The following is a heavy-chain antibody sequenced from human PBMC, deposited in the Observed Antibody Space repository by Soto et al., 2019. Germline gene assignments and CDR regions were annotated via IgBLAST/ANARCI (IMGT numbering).Heavy chain of an antibody. Sequence: QVQLVQSGAEVKKPGSSVKVSCKASGGTFSSYTINWVRQAPGQGLEWMGMFIPILGIANYAQKFQDRVTITADKSTSTAYMELSSERPEDTAVYYCARGRGGRGDYWGQGTLVTVSS. CDR1: GGTFSSYT. CDR3: ARGRGGRGDY. D-gene: IGHD2-15*01. V-gene: IGHV1-69*02. J-gene: IGHJ4*02. CDR2: FIPILGIA.